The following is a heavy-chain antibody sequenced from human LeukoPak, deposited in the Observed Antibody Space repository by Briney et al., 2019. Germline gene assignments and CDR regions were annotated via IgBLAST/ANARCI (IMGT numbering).Heavy chain of an antibody. J-gene: IGHJ5*02. Sequence: PSETLSLTCTVSGGSIGIYYWNWIRQPPGKGLEWIGYIYYSGGTDYNPPLKSRVTISVDKSKNQFSLKLSSVTAADTAVYYCARQEYCSTTRCYASGFDPWGQGTLVTVSS. CDR1: GGSIGIYY. V-gene: IGHV4-59*08. CDR3: ARQEYCSTTRCYASGFDP. CDR2: IYYSGGT. D-gene: IGHD2-2*01.